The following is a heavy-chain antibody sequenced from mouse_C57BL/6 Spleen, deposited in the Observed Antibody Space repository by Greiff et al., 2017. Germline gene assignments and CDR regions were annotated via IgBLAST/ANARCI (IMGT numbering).Heavy chain of an antibody. CDR2: IYPRSGNT. CDR1: GYTFTSYG. Sequence: QVQLQQSGAELARPGASVKLSCKASGYTFTSYGISWVKQRPGQGLEWIGEIYPRSGNTYYNEKFKGKATLTADTSSSTAYMELRSLTSEDSAVYFCASSDGTTGVGGFAYWGQGTLVTVSA. CDR3: ASSDGTTGVGGFAY. D-gene: IGHD1-1*01. J-gene: IGHJ3*01. V-gene: IGHV1-81*01.